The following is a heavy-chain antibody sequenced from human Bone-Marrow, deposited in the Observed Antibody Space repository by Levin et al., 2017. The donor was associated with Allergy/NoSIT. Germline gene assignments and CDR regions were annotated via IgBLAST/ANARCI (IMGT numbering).Heavy chain of an antibody. CDR1: GGSISSDSYY. Sequence: PSETLSLNCTVSGGSISSDSYYWEWIRQPPGTGLEWIGSIHYSGSTYYNPSLKSRITIFADTSKKQFSLKLSSVTATDTAVYYCARSYYDILTGYYFDYWGQGTLVTVSS. V-gene: IGHV4-39*01. CDR3: ARSYYDILTGYYFDY. D-gene: IGHD3-9*01. J-gene: IGHJ4*02. CDR2: IHYSGST.